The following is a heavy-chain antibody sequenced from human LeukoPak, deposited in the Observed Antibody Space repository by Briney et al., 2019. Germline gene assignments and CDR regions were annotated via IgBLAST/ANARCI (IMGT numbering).Heavy chain of an antibody. D-gene: IGHD3-3*02. CDR3: ARDRILYY. CDR2: IYYSGST. V-gene: IGHV4-59*01. Sequence: KPSATLSLTCTVSGGSISSYYWSWIRQPPGKGLEWIGYIYYSGSTNYNPSLKSRVTISVDTSKNQFSLKLSSVTAADTAVYYCARDRILYYWGQGTLVTVSS. J-gene: IGHJ4*02. CDR1: GGSISSYY.